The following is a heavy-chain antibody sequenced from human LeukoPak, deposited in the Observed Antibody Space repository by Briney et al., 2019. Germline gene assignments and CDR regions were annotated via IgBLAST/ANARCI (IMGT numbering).Heavy chain of an antibody. J-gene: IGHJ4*02. D-gene: IGHD1-26*01. CDR2: INHYGSEK. Sequence: GGSLRLFCAASGFTFSSYWMSWVRQAPGKGLELVATINHYGSEKYYLESVKGRFTISRDNAKHSLYLQIDSLRAKDTAVFYCARDKEVGATLLDCWGQGTLVTVSS. V-gene: IGHV3-7*01. CDR3: ARDKEVGATLLDC. CDR1: GFTFSSYW.